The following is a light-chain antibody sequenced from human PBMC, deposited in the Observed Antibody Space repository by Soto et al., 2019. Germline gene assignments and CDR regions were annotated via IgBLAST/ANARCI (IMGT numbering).Light chain of an antibody. CDR2: EVS. Sequence: QSALTQPASVSGSPGQSITISCTGTTSDVGGYNYVSWYQQHPGKAPKLMIYEVSNRPSGVSNRFSGSKSGNTASLTISGLQAEDEAAYYCFSYTTRRAPYVFGTGTKLTVL. V-gene: IGLV2-14*01. J-gene: IGLJ1*01. CDR1: TSDVGGYNY. CDR3: FSYTTRRAPYV.